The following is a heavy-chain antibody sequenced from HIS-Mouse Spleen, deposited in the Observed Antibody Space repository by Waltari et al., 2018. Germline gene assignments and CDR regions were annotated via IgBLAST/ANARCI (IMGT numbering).Heavy chain of an antibody. V-gene: IGHV4-39*07. J-gene: IGHJ2*01. CDR3: AREIPYSSSWYDWYFDL. CDR2: IYYSGST. CDR1: GGSISSSIYY. D-gene: IGHD6-13*01. Sequence: QLQLQEAGPGLVKPSATLSLTCTVSGGSISSSIYYRGWIRQPPGKGLGWIGSIYYSGSTYYNPSLKSRVTISVDTSKNQFSLKLSSVTAADTAVYYCAREIPYSSSWYDWYFDLWGRGTLVTVSS.